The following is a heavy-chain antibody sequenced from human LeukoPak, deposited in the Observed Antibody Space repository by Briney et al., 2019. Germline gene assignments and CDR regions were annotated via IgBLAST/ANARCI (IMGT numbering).Heavy chain of an antibody. Sequence: SETLSLTCTVSGGSISSYYWSLIRQPPGKGLEWIGYIYYSGSTNYNPSLKSRVTISVDTSKNQFSLKLSSVTAADTAVYYCAREVAAAGGHNWFDPWGQGTLVTVSS. V-gene: IGHV4-59*01. J-gene: IGHJ5*02. CDR2: IYYSGST. CDR3: AREVAAAGGHNWFDP. D-gene: IGHD6-13*01. CDR1: GGSISSYY.